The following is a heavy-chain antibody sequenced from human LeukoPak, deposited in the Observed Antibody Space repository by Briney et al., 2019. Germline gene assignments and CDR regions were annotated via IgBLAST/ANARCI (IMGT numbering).Heavy chain of an antibody. V-gene: IGHV4-39*01. D-gene: IGHD3/OR15-3a*01. CDR3: VRLGRMGNVVY. J-gene: IGHJ4*02. Sequence: SETLSLTCTVSGGSISRTSQYWGWIRQPPENGLEWIGSMYYSGTTYYNPSLKSRVTISLDTSKNQFSLTLTSVTAADTAVYYCVRLGRMGNVVYWGQGTLVPVSS. CDR2: MYYSGTT. CDR1: GGSISRTSQY.